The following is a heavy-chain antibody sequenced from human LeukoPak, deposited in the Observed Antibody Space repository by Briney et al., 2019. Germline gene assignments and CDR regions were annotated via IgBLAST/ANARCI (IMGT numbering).Heavy chain of an antibody. CDR1: GFTFSSYS. CDR2: ITSSSYI. CDR3: ARSNDYGDFYYFDY. Sequence: GGSLRLSCAASGFTFSSYSMNWVRQAPGKGLEWVSSITSSSYIYYADSVMGRFTISRDNAKNSLYLQMNSLRAEDTAVYYCARSNDYGDFYYFDYWGQGTLVTVSS. J-gene: IGHJ4*02. V-gene: IGHV3-21*01. D-gene: IGHD4-17*01.